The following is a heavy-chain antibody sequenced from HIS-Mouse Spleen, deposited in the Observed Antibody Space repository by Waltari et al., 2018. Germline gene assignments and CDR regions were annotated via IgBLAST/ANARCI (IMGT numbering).Heavy chain of an antibody. D-gene: IGHD2-21*01. Sequence: QVQLVQSGAEVKKPGASVKVSCKASGYTFTGYYMHWVRQAPGQGLEGMGWINPNSGGTKYGQKFQGRVTMTRDTSISTAYMELSRLRSDDTAVYYCARGSINGEYYFDYWGQGTLVTVSS. J-gene: IGHJ4*02. V-gene: IGHV1-2*02. CDR3: ARGSINGEYYFDY. CDR2: INPNSGGT. CDR1: GYTFTGYY.